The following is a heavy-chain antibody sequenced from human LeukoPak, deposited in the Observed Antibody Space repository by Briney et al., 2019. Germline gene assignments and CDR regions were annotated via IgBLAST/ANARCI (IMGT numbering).Heavy chain of an antibody. CDR1: GFTFSNAW. D-gene: IGHD3-22*01. Sequence: PGRSLRLSCAASGFTFSNAWMNWVRQAPGKGLEWVGRIKSKTDGGTTDYAAPVKGRFTISRDDSKNTLYLQMNSLKTEDTAVYYCTTGAVYYDSSGYNYFDYWGQGTLVTVSS. CDR2: IKSKTDGGTT. V-gene: IGHV3-15*01. J-gene: IGHJ4*02. CDR3: TTGAVYYDSSGYNYFDY.